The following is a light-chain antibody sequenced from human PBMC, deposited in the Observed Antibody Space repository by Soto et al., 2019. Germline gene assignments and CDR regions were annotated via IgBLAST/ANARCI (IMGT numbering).Light chain of an antibody. CDR2: GTS. CDR3: QQYNYWPPS. J-gene: IGKJ3*01. V-gene: IGKV3-15*01. Sequence: EVVMTQSPATLSVSPGERATLSCRASQSVSNNLAWYQQKPGQAPRLLIHGTSTRATGVPARFSGSGSGTESTLIISSLQSEDFAVYYCQQYNYWPPSFGPGTKVDIK. CDR1: QSVSNN.